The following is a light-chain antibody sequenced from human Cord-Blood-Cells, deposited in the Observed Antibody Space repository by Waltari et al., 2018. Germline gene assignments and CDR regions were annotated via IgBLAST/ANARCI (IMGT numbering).Light chain of an antibody. J-gene: IGKJ1*01. V-gene: IGKV1-39*01. Sequence: DIQMTQAPSSLSASVGDRVTITCRASQSLSSYLNWYQQKPGKAPKLLIYAASSLQSGVPSRFSGSGSGTDFTLIISSLQPEDFATYYCQQSYSTLTWTFGQGTKVEIK. CDR1: QSLSSY. CDR2: AAS. CDR3: QQSYSTLTWT.